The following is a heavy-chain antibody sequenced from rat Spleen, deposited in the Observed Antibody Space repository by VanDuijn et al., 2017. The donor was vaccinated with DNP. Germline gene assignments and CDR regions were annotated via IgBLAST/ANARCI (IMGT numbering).Heavy chain of an antibody. J-gene: IGHJ3*01. CDR3: ARWTRYFDY. Sequence: EVQLQESGSGLVKPSQSLSLTCSVTGYSITSNFWGWIRKFPGNKMEYIGHISYSGSTNYNPSLRSRISITRDTSKNHFFLHLNSVTTEDTATYYCARWTRYFDYWGQGTLVTVSS. V-gene: IGHV3-1*01. D-gene: IGHD1-5*01. CDR1: GYSITSNF. CDR2: ISYSGST.